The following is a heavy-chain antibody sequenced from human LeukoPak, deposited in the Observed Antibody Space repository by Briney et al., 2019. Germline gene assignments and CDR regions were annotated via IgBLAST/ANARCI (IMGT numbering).Heavy chain of an antibody. D-gene: IGHD6-13*01. Sequence: SETLSLTCTVSGGSISSYYWNWIRQPPGRGLDWIGYIYYSGSTNYNPSLKSRVTISVDTSKNQFSLKLSSVTAADTAVYYCARDRSEAAAGSGIYYYYYYYMDVWGKGTTVTVSS. V-gene: IGHV4-59*01. CDR1: GGSISSYY. CDR3: ARDRSEAAAGSGIYYYYYYYMDV. J-gene: IGHJ6*03. CDR2: IYYSGST.